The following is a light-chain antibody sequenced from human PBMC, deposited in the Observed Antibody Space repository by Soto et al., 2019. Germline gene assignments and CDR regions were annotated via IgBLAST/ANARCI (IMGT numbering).Light chain of an antibody. CDR1: SSNVGSEY. Sequence: QSVLTQPPSASGTPGQTVTISCSGSSSNVGSEYVYWYQQFPGTAPRLLIYNNNRRPSGVPDRFSGSKSGTSASLAISGLLSEDEADYCCAAWDDSVTGVFGGGTKLTVL. J-gene: IGLJ3*02. CDR2: NNN. CDR3: AAWDDSVTGV. V-gene: IGLV1-47*01.